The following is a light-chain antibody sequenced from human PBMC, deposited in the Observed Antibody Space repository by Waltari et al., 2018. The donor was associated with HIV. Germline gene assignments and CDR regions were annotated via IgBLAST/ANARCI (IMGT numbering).Light chain of an antibody. J-gene: IGKJ4*01. V-gene: IGKV3-11*01. Sequence: EIVLTQSPATLSLSPGERATLPCRASQSVTSYLAWYQQKPGQAPRLLIYDASNRATGIPARFSGSGSGTDFTLTISSLEPEDFAVYYCQQRSKWRLTFGGGTKVEIK. CDR1: QSVTSY. CDR2: DAS. CDR3: QQRSKWRLT.